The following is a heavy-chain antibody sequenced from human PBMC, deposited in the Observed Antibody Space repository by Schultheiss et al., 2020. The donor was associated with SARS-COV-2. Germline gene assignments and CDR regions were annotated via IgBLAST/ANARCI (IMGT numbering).Heavy chain of an antibody. D-gene: IGHD2-15*01. V-gene: IGHV3-23*01. CDR1: GGSISSSSYY. J-gene: IGHJ4*02. Sequence: ETLSLTCTVSGGSISSSSYYWGWIRQPPGKGLEWVSAISGSGGSTYYADSVKGRFTISRDNSKNTLYLQMNSLRAEDTAVYYCARDYGYCGEGTCYSDFWGQGTLVTVSS. CDR3: ARDYGYCGEGTCYSDF. CDR2: ISGSGGST.